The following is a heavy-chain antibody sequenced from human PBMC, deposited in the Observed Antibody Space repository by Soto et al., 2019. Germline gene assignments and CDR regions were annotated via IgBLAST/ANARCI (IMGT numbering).Heavy chain of an antibody. CDR3: ARGDCVGGTCYSLAGSFYYYMDV. CDR1: GFTFSNYW. J-gene: IGHJ6*03. D-gene: IGHD2-15*01. V-gene: IGHV3-74*02. Sequence: EVQLVESGGGLVQPGGSLRLSCAASGFTFSNYWMYWVRQAPGKGLEWVSRINSDGSVSSYADSVKGRLTISRDNVKNTLYLQMDSLRAEDTAVSYCARGDCVGGTCYSLAGSFYYYMDVWDKGTTVTVFS. CDR2: INSDGSVS.